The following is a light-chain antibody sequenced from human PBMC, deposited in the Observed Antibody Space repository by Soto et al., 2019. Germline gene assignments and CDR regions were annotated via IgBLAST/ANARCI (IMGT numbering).Light chain of an antibody. J-gene: IGKJ5*01. CDR3: KQRSNWPPIT. CDR2: AES. Sequence: EIXLTQSAATLXLCPGERASLXCRASQSVSSYFVWYQQTPGQAQRLLISAESNRATGIKVRLIGSGSGKDFTLNISSLEPEDFAVYYCKQRSNWPPITFGHGTRLEIK. CDR1: QSVSSY. V-gene: IGKV3-11*01.